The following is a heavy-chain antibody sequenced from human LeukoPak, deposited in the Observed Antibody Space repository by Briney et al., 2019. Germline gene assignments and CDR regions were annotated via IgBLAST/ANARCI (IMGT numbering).Heavy chain of an antibody. V-gene: IGHV3-15*01. CDR2: IKSRTDGGST. D-gene: IGHD5-24*01. CDR3: ATEFYSNGYNF. Sequence: PGGSLRLSCAASGFTFSSAWLTWVRQPPGKGLGWVGHIKSRTDGGSTDYSAPVKGRFSVSRDDSKNTVYLQMNSLRTEDSAVYYCATEFYSNGYNFWGQGTPVTVSS. CDR1: GFTFSSAW. J-gene: IGHJ4*02.